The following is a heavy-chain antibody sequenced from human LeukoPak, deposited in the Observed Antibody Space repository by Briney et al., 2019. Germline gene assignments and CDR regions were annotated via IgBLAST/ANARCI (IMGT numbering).Heavy chain of an antibody. J-gene: IGHJ5*02. CDR2: INVDGSSR. CDR1: GFTFSSSW. CDR3: ARNTEFRFDP. D-gene: IGHD2/OR15-2a*01. V-gene: IGHV3-74*01. Sequence: GGSLRLSCAASGFTFSSSWMHWVRQAPGKGLVWVSRINVDGSSRSYADSVKGRFTISRDNTKNTLHLQMSSLGVEDTAVYYCARNTEFRFDPWGQGTLVTVSS.